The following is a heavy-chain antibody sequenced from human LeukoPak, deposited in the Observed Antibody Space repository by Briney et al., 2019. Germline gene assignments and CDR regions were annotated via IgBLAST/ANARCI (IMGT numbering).Heavy chain of an antibody. CDR1: GFTFGDYA. D-gene: IGHD1-26*01. Sequence: GGPLRLSCTASGFTFGDYAMRWFRQAPGKGLEGVGFIRSKAYGGTTEYAAAVKGRFTISRDESKRNDKVQMKSLKTEDTAVYYCAREASVGGEDYWGQGTLVTVSS. V-gene: IGHV3-49*03. CDR3: AREASVGGEDY. CDR2: IRSKAYGGTT. J-gene: IGHJ4*02.